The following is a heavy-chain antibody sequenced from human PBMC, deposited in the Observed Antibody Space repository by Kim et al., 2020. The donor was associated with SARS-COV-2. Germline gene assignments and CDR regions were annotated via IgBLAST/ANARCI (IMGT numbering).Heavy chain of an antibody. V-gene: IGHV1-18*01. D-gene: IGHD3-10*01. J-gene: IGHJ3*02. Sequence: ASVKVSCKASGYTFTSYGISWVRQAPGQGLEGMGWISAYNGNTNYAQKLQGRVTMTTDTSTSTAYMELRSLRSDDTAVYYCAGHITMVRGVICHDAFDIWGQGTLVTVSS. CDR2: ISAYNGNT. CDR1: GYTFTSYG. CDR3: AGHITMVRGVICHDAFDI.